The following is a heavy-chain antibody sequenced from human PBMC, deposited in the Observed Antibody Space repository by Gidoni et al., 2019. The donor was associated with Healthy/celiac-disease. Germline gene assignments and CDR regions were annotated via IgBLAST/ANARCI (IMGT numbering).Heavy chain of an antibody. D-gene: IGHD2-2*01. V-gene: IGHV3-23*01. Sequence: MSWVRQDPGQGLEWVSAISGSGGSTYYADSVKGRFTISRDNSKNTLYLQMNSLRAEDTAVYYCAKASLRVPGHFGGYYFDYWGQGTLVTVSS. J-gene: IGHJ4*02. CDR2: ISGSGGST. CDR3: AKASLRVPGHFGGYYFDY.